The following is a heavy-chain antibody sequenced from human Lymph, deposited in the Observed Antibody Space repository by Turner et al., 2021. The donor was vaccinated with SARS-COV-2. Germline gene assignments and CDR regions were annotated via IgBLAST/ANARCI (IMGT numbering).Heavy chain of an antibody. Sequence: QVQLVESGGAVVQPGRSLRLACAASGFTFSSYAMHWVRQAPGKGLEGVALISYDGSNKYYADPVKGRFTISRDNSKKTLYLQMNSLRAEDTAVYYCARDFGGGMDVWGQGTTVTVSS. CDR3: ARDFGGGMDV. J-gene: IGHJ6*02. D-gene: IGHD3-16*01. CDR1: GFTFSSYA. CDR2: ISYDGSNK. V-gene: IGHV3-30-3*01.